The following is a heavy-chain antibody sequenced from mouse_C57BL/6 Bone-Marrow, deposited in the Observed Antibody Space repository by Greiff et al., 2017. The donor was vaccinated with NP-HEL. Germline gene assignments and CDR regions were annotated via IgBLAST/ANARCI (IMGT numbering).Heavy chain of an antibody. J-gene: IGHJ2*01. CDR2: IDPSDSYT. V-gene: IGHV1-69*01. CDR1: GYTFTSYW. Sequence: VKLVESGAELVMPGASVKLSCKASGYTFTSYWMHWVKQRPGQGLEWIGEIDPSDSYTNYNQKFKGKSTLTVDKSSSTAYMQLSSLTSEDSAVYYCARDSSGYGNYWGQGTTLTVSS. D-gene: IGHD3-2*02. CDR3: ARDSSGYGNY.